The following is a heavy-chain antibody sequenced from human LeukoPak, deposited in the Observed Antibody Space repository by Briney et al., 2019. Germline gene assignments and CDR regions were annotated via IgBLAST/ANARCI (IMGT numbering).Heavy chain of an antibody. CDR1: GXSISSANW. Sequence: PSGTLSLTCSVSGXSISSANWWSWVRQSPGKGLEWIGEIYHSGSTNYSPSLKSRVTMSVDQSNNQFALRLRSVTAADTAVYYCARMIAGTAGMDVWGQGTTVTVSS. CDR2: IYHSGST. CDR3: ARMIAGTAGMDV. V-gene: IGHV4-4*02. D-gene: IGHD2-21*01. J-gene: IGHJ6*02.